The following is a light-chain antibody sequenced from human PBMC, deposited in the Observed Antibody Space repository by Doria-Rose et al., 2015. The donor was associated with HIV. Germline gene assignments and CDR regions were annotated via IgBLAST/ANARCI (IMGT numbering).Light chain of an antibody. V-gene: IGKV1-39*01. Sequence: TQSPSSLSASVGDRVTITCRASQSISSYLNWYQQKPGKAPKLLIYAASSLQSGVPSRFRGSGSGTDFTLTISSLKPEDFATYDCQESYSTKGTFGQGNKGDSK. J-gene: IGKJ1*01. CDR1: QSISSY. CDR3: QESYSTKGT. CDR2: AAS.